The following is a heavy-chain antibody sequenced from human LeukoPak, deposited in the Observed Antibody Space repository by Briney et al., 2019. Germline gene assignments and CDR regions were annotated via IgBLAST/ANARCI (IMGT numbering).Heavy chain of an antibody. CDR2: IQYDGSDK. CDR1: TFTFSNYG. D-gene: IGHD3-10*02. V-gene: IGHV3-30*02. CDR3: AKDGVMFASLIYWYMDV. Sequence: GGSLRLSCAASTFTFSNYGMHWVRQAPGKGLECLALIQYDGSDKYYADSVKGRFTISRDNSKNTLYLQMNSLRIEDTAVFYCAKDGVMFASLIYWYMDVWGRGTTVTVSS. J-gene: IGHJ6*03.